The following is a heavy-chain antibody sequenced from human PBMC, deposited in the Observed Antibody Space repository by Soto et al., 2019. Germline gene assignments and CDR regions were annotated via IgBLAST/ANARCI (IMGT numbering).Heavy chain of an antibody. CDR3: ARDDSSSSHYYYGMDV. CDR1: GGTFSSYA. Sequence: GASVKVSCKASGGTFSSYAISWVRQAPGQGLEWMGGIIPIFGTANYAQKFQGRVTITADESTSTAYMELSSLRSEDTAVYYCARDDSSSSHYYYGMDVWGQGTTVTVSS. J-gene: IGHJ6*02. V-gene: IGHV1-69*13. CDR2: IIPIFGTA. D-gene: IGHD6-6*01.